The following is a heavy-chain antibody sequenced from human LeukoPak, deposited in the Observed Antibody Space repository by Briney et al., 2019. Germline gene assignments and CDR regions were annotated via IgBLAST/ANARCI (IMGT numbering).Heavy chain of an antibody. V-gene: IGHV1-2*02. D-gene: IGHD3-10*01. Sequence: GASVKVSCKASGYTFTGYYMHWVRQAPGQGLEWMGWINPNSGGTNYAQKFQGRVTMTRDTSISTAYMELSRLRSDDTAVYYCAGEGDTMVRAFDYWGQGTLVTVSS. J-gene: IGHJ4*02. CDR2: INPNSGGT. CDR1: GYTFTGYY. CDR3: AGEGDTMVRAFDY.